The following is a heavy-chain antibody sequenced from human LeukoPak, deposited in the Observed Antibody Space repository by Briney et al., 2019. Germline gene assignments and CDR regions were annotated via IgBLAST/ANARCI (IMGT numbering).Heavy chain of an antibody. Sequence: SETLSLTCTVSGGSVSSGSYYWSWIRQPPGKGLEWIGYIYYSGSTNYNPSLKSRVTISVDTSKNQFSLKLSSVTAADSAVYYCAVAVVALNWFDPWGQGTLVTVSS. CDR3: AVAVVALNWFDP. J-gene: IGHJ5*02. V-gene: IGHV4-61*01. D-gene: IGHD3-22*01. CDR1: GGSVSSGSYY. CDR2: IYYSGST.